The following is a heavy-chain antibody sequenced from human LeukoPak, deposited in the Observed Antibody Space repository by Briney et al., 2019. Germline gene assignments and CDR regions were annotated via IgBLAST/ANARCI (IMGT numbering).Heavy chain of an antibody. J-gene: IGHJ1*01. CDR1: GFTFSSYA. CDR2: ISYDGSNK. CDR3: ARDYGSLAFHH. D-gene: IGHD1-26*01. Sequence: GGSLRLSCAASGFTFSSYAMHWVRQAPGKGLEWVAVISYDGSNKYYADSVKGRFTISRDNSKNTLYLQMNSLRHEDTAVYYCARDYGSLAFHHWGQGTLVTVSS. V-gene: IGHV3-30-3*01.